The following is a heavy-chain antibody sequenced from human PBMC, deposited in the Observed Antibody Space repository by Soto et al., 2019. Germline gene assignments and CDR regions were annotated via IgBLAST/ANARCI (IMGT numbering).Heavy chain of an antibody. V-gene: IGHV5-51*01. CDR1: GGTFSSYA. CDR3: ARQWSFDY. CDR2: INPADSDT. Sequence: KVSCKASGGTFSSYAIAWVRQLPGKGLEWMGIINPADSDTRYSPSFQGLVTISADKSIGTTYVQWTSLKASDTATYYCARQWSFDYWGQGTLVTVSS. J-gene: IGHJ4*02. D-gene: IGHD2-15*01.